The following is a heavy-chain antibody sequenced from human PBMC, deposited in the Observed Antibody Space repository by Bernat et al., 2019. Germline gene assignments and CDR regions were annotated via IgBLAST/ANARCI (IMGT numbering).Heavy chain of an antibody. Sequence: QVQLVESGGGLVKPGGSLRLSCAASGFTFSDYYMSWIRQAPGKGLEWVSYIGSSGSYTNYADSVKGRFTISRDNAKNSLFLQMNGLRAEDTAIYYCARDGGQGHGTALYFDYWGQGTLVTVSS. CDR3: ARDGGQGHGTALYFDY. D-gene: IGHD2-15*01. CDR1: GFTFSDYY. CDR2: IGSSGSYT. V-gene: IGHV3-11*05. J-gene: IGHJ4*02.